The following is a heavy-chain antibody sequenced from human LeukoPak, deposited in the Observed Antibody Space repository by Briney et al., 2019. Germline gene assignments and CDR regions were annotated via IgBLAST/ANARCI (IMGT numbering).Heavy chain of an antibody. V-gene: IGHV3-48*03. CDR3: ARVSSGSYYILDY. CDR1: GFTFSSYD. D-gene: IGHD1-26*01. J-gene: IGHJ4*02. Sequence: PGGSLRLSSAASGFTFSSYDMNWVRQAPGKGLEWVSYISSSGSTIYYVDSVKGRLTISRDNAKNSLYLQMSGLRAEDTAVYYCARVSSGSYYILDYWGQGTLVTVSS. CDR2: ISSSGSTI.